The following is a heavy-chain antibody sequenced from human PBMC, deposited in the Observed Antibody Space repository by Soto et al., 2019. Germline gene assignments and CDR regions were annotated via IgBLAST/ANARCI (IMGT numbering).Heavy chain of an antibody. J-gene: IGHJ4*02. CDR2: INHSGST. CDR1: GGSFSGYY. Sequence: SETLSLTCAVYGGSFSGYYWTWIRQPPGTGLEWIGEINHSGSTNYNPSLKSRVTITVDTSKNQFSLKLTSVTAADTAVYYCARDKITGLFDYWGQGTLVTVLL. V-gene: IGHV4-34*01. D-gene: IGHD2-8*02. CDR3: ARDKITGLFDY.